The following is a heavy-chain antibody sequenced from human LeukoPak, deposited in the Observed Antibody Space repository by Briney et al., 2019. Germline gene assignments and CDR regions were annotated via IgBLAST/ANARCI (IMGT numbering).Heavy chain of an antibody. Sequence: PGGSLRLSCAASGFTVSNNYMGWVRQAPGKGLEWVSVIYSGTTAYYPDSVKGRFTISRDNSKNTLYLQMNSLSAEDTAVYYCARVQDGWFDPWGQGTLVTVSS. CDR3: ARVQDGWFDP. CDR1: GFTVSNNY. CDR2: IYSGTTA. V-gene: IGHV3-66*01. D-gene: IGHD1-1*01. J-gene: IGHJ5*02.